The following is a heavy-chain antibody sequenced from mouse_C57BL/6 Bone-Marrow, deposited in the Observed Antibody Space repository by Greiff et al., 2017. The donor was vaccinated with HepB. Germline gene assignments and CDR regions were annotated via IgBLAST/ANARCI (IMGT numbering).Heavy chain of an antibody. V-gene: IGHV5-17*01. CDR3: ARSMDYGSSLGVYFDY. CDR2: ISSGSSTI. J-gene: IGHJ2*01. D-gene: IGHD1-1*01. Sequence: EVKLMESGGGLVQPGGSMKLSCVASGFTFSNYWMNWVRQAPEKGLEWVAYISSGSSTIYYADTVKGRFTISRDNAKNTLFLQMTSLRSEDTAMYYCARSMDYGSSLGVYFDYWGQGTTLTVSS. CDR1: GFTFSNYW.